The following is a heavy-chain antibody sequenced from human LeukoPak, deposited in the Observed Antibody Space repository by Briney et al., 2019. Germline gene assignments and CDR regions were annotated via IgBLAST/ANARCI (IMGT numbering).Heavy chain of an antibody. CDR2: INTNTGKP. CDR1: GYTFTSCA. D-gene: IGHD2-2*01. CDR3: TRQGPGYCGSTSCYGVDY. Sequence: ASVKVSCKASGYTFTSCAMNWVRQAPGQGLEWMGWINTNTGKPTYAQGFTGRFVFSLDTSVSTAYLQISSLKAEDTAVYYCTRQGPGYCGSTSCYGVDYWGQGTLVTVSS. J-gene: IGHJ4*02. V-gene: IGHV7-4-1*02.